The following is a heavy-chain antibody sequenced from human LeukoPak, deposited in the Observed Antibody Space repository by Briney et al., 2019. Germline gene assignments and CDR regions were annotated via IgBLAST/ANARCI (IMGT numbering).Heavy chain of an antibody. D-gene: IGHD3-10*01. J-gene: IGHJ3*02. Sequence: SETLSLTCAVYGGSFSGYYWSWIRQPPGKGLEWIGEINHSGSTNYNPSLKSRVTISVDTSKNQFSLKLSSVTAADTAVYYCATGLYYYGSGSYRWENAFDIWGQGTMVTVSS. V-gene: IGHV4-34*01. CDR2: INHSGST. CDR1: GGSFSGYY. CDR3: ATGLYYYGSGSYRWENAFDI.